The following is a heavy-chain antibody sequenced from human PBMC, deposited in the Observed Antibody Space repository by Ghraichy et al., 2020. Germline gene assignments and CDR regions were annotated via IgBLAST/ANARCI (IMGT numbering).Heavy chain of an antibody. CDR3: AKEDGLGIAAAGTSWFDP. J-gene: IGHJ5*02. D-gene: IGHD6-13*01. Sequence: GGSLRLSCAVSGFSFSSYGMHWVRQAPGKGLEWVAVISYDGSNKYYADSVKGRSTISRDNSKKTLYLQMNSLRTEDTAVYYCAKEDGLGIAAAGTSWFDPWGQGTLVTVSS. CDR1: GFSFSSYG. V-gene: IGHV3-30*18. CDR2: ISYDGSNK.